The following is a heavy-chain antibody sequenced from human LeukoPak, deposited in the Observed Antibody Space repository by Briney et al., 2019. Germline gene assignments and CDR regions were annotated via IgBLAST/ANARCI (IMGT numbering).Heavy chain of an antibody. CDR1: GFTFSSYS. CDR2: ISSSSSTI. CDR3: ARDGGYCSSTSCYTSFDY. J-gene: IGHJ4*02. V-gene: IGHV3-48*01. Sequence: GGSLRLSCAASGFTFSSYSMNWVRQAPGKGLEWVSYISSSSSTIYYADSVKGRFTISRDNAKNSLYLQMNSLRAEDTAVYYCARDGGYCSSTSCYTSFDYWGQGTLVTVSS. D-gene: IGHD2-2*02.